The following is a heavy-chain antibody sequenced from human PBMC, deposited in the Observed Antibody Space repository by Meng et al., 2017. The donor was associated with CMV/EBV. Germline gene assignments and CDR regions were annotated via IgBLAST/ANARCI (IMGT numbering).Heavy chain of an antibody. J-gene: IGHJ4*02. CDR1: GYTFIDHY. CDR3: ARYRVDIVATTPFDY. CDR2: INPDSGGT. V-gene: IGHV1-2*02. Sequence: ASVKVSCKASGYTFIDHYIHWVRQAPGQGLEWTGWINPDSGGTNYAREFQGRVTMTRDTSISTAYMELSTLTPDDTAVYYCARYRVDIVATTPFDYWGQGTLVTVSS. D-gene: IGHD5-12*01.